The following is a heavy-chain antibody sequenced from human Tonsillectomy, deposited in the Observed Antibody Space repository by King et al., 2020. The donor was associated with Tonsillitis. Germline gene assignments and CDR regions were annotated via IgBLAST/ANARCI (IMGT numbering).Heavy chain of an antibody. CDR2: ISDSGGTT. V-gene: IGHV3-23*04. D-gene: IGHD1-26*01. CDR3: AKVIWEWEFIESYYFDY. J-gene: IGHJ4*02. CDR1: GFTFSSYS. Sequence: EVQLVESGGGWVQPGGSLRLSCAASGFTFSSYSITWVRQAPGKGLEWVSGISDSGGTTYYADSVKGRFTISRDNFRKTLYLQMNSLRAEDTAVYYCAKVIWEWEFIESYYFDYWGQGTLVTVSS.